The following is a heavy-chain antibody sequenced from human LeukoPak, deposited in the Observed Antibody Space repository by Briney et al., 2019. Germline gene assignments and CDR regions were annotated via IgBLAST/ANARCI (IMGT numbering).Heavy chain of an antibody. Sequence: PSETLSLTCTVSGASVGSAGYYWSWIRQSPGKGLEWIGYIYYTGITAYNPSLGSRVTISVDRSNNQFSLRLTSVTAADTAVYYCARLHSSRAEEFDPWGQGTLVTVSS. J-gene: IGHJ5*02. V-gene: IGHV4-61*08. CDR3: ARLHSSRAEEFDP. CDR2: IYYTGIT. CDR1: GASVGSAGYY.